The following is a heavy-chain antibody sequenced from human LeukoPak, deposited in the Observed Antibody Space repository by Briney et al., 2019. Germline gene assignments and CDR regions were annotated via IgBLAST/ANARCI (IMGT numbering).Heavy chain of an antibody. CDR2: ISSDGNVK. V-gene: IGHV3-30*03. CDR3: VRDLTYGARFDY. J-gene: IGHJ4*02. Sequence: GGSLRLSCAASGFTFSASWMTWVRQAPGKGLESVAFISSDGNVKFYVDSVKGRSTISRDNFRNTVSLEMTTLRPEDTAVYYCVRDLTYGARFDYWGQGTLVTVSS. D-gene: IGHD3-9*01. CDR1: GFTFSASW.